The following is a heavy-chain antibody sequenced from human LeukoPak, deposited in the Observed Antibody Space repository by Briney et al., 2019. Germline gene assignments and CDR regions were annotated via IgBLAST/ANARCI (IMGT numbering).Heavy chain of an antibody. CDR3: ARAGDSIRRAFDI. V-gene: IGHV4-30-2*01. D-gene: IGHD3-3*02. CDR2: IYHSGST. J-gene: IGHJ3*02. Sequence: PSETLSLTCTVSGGSISSGGYYWSWIRQPPGKGLEWIGYIYHSGSTYYNPSLKSRVTISVDRSKNQFSLKLSSVTAADTAVYYCARAGDSIRRAFDIWGQGTMVTVSS. CDR1: GGSISSGGYY.